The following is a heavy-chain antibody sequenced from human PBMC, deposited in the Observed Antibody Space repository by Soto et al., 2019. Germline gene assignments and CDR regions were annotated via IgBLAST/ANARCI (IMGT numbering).Heavy chain of an antibody. V-gene: IGHV4-30-2*01. CDR1: VASMHSEIHP. CDR2: IYHSGST. CDR3: DRAVYCTNGFCSPNWLDP. Sequence: PSENLSVTITASVASMHSEIHPSSVVRHPTVTGLECIGYIYHSGSTQYNPSLDNRVSISADMSKNQFSLHLTSVTAADTAVYLCDRAVYCTNGFCSPNWLDPWGQGTLVNVSS. J-gene: IGHJ5*02. D-gene: IGHD2-8*01.